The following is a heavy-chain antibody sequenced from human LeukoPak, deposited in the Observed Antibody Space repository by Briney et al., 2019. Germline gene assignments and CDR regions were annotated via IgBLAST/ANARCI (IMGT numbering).Heavy chain of an antibody. D-gene: IGHD4-17*01. Sequence: QPGGSLRLSCAASGFSFSDSALHWVRQASGKGLEWVGRIRSELSGYVTAYAASVKGRFTISRDDSKNTAYLQMNSLETEDTAVYYCTRHLGDNDYGDFNDYWGKGILVTVSS. CDR2: IRSELSGYVT. CDR3: TRHLGDNDYGDFNDY. V-gene: IGHV3-73*01. J-gene: IGHJ4*02. CDR1: GFSFSDSA.